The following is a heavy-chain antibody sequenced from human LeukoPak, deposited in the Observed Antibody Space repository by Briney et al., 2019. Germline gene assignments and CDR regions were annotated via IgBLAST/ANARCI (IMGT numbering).Heavy chain of an antibody. V-gene: IGHV1-18*01. CDR3: ARDGYSSGWYGNWFDP. CDR2: ISAYNGNT. D-gene: IGHD6-19*01. CDR1: GYTFTSYG. Sequence: ASVKVSCKASGYTFTSYGISWVRQAPGQGLEWMGWISAYNGNTNYAQKLQGRVTMTTDTYTSTAYMELRSLRSDDTAVYYCARDGYSSGWYGNWFDPWGQGTLVTVSS. J-gene: IGHJ5*02.